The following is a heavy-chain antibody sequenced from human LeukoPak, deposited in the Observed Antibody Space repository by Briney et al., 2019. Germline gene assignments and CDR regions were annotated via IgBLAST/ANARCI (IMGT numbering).Heavy chain of an antibody. D-gene: IGHD6-19*01. V-gene: IGHV1-69*06. Sequence: GASVKVSCKASGGTFSSYSISWVRQAPGQGFQWMGGLIPMFGAANYAQKFKGRVTITADTSTNTIYMELSSLRSEDTAVYYCARDLLERGIAVAFFDYWGQGTLVTVSS. CDR2: LIPMFGAA. J-gene: IGHJ4*02. CDR3: ARDLLERGIAVAFFDY. CDR1: GGTFSSYS.